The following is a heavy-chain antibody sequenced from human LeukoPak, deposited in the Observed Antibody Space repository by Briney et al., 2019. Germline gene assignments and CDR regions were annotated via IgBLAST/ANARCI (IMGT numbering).Heavy chain of an antibody. CDR2: IWYDGSNK. J-gene: IGHJ4*02. CDR3: TAGIWFGALWGLR. D-gene: IGHD3-10*01. CDR1: GFTFSSYG. Sequence: GRSLRLSCAASGFTFSSYGMHWVRQAPGKGLEWVAVIWYDGSNKYYADSVKGRFTISRDNSKNTLYLQMNSLRAEDTAVYYCTAGIWFGALWGLRWGQGTLVTVSS. V-gene: IGHV3-33*01.